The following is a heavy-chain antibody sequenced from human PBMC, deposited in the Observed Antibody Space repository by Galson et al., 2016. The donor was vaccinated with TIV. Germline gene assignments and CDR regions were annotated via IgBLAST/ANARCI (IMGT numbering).Heavy chain of an antibody. CDR3: AKVRLLDGDYRDY. CDR1: GFRFNSFGTYG. V-gene: IGHV3-23*01. D-gene: IGHD4-17*01. CDR2: ISASGDDT. J-gene: IGHJ4*02. Sequence: SLRLSCAASGFRFNSFGTYGMNWVRQAPGKGLEWVSGISASGDDTYYADSVRGRFTVSRDNCENTLYLQMDSLRAEDTAVYYCAKVRLLDGDYRDYWGQGTLVIVSS.